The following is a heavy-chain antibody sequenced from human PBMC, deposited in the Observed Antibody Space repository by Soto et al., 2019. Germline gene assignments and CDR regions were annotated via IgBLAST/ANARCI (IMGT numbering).Heavy chain of an antibody. V-gene: IGHV3-48*01. CDR3: ARDETPRPYYYGSGDYYGMDV. CDR2: ISSSSSTI. Sequence: LRLSCAASGFTFSSYSMNWVRQAPGKGLEWVSYISSSSSTIYYADSVKGRFTISRDNAKNSLYLQMNSLRAEDTAVYYCARDETPRPYYYGSGDYYGMDVWGQGTTVTVSS. J-gene: IGHJ6*02. CDR1: GFTFSSYS. D-gene: IGHD3-10*01.